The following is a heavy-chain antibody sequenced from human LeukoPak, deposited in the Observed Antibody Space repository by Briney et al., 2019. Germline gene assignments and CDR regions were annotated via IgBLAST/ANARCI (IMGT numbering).Heavy chain of an antibody. CDR3: ARGGSRASWIQLSSSRLDY. CDR1: GGSISSGGYY. Sequence: SQTLSLTCTVSGGSISSGGYYWSWLRQHPGKGLEWIGYIYYSGSTYYNPSLKSRVTISVDTSKNQFSLKLSSVTAADTAVYYCARGGSRASWIQLSSSRLDYWGQGTLVTVSS. D-gene: IGHD5-18*01. V-gene: IGHV4-31*03. CDR2: IYYSGST. J-gene: IGHJ4*02.